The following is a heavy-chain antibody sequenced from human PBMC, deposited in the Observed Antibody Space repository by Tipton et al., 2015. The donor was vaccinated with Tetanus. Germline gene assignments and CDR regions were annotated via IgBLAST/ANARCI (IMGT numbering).Heavy chain of an antibody. Sequence: QLVQSGPEVKKPGASVKVSCKASGYTFTSYYMHWVRQAPGQGLEWMGIINPSGGSTSYAQKFQGRVTMTRDTSTSTVYMELSSLRSEDTAVYYCARSVLMVYATLPYYYGMDVWGQGTTVTVSS. CDR2: INPSGGST. V-gene: IGHV1-46*01. J-gene: IGHJ6*02. D-gene: IGHD2-8*01. CDR3: ARSVLMVYATLPYYYGMDV. CDR1: GYTFTSYY.